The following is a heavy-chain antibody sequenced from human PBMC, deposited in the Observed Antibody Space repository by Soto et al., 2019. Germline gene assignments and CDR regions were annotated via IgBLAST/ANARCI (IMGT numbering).Heavy chain of an antibody. CDR1: GFTFDDYA. CDR3: AKAPYYYDSSGYYFDY. CDR2: ISWNSGSI. Sequence: EVQLVESGGGLVQPGRSLRLSCAASGFTFDDYAMHWVRQAPGKGLEWVSGISWNSGSIGYADSVKGRFTISRDNAKNSLYLQLISLRAEDTALYYCAKAPYYYDSSGYYFDYWGQGTLVTVSS. J-gene: IGHJ4*02. V-gene: IGHV3-9*01. D-gene: IGHD3-22*01.